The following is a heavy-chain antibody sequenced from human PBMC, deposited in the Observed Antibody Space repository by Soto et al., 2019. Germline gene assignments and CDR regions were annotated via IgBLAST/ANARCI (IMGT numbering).Heavy chain of an antibody. D-gene: IGHD1-1*01. CDR2: IYYSGST. J-gene: IGHJ6*02. CDR1: GGSISSGGYY. CDR3: ASGTGTTYYYYYYGMDV. V-gene: IGHV4-31*03. Sequence: TLSLTCTVSGGSISSGGYYWSWIRQHPGKGLEWIGYIYYSGSTYYNPSLKSRVTISVDTSKNQFSLKLSSVTAADTAVYYCASGTGTTYYYYYYGMDVWGQGTTVTVSS.